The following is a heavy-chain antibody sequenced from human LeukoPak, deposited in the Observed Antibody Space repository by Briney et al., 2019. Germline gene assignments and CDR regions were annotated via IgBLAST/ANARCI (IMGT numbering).Heavy chain of an antibody. CDR1: GYTFTGYY. V-gene: IGHV1-2*06. Sequence: ASVKVSCKASGYTFTGYYMHWVRQAPGQGLEWMGRINPNSGGTNFAQKFQGRVTMTGDTSISTAYMELSRLKSDDTAVYYCTRGDRNEKFDYWGQGTLVTVPS. CDR3: TRGDRNEKFDY. CDR2: INPNSGGT. J-gene: IGHJ4*02. D-gene: IGHD1-14*01.